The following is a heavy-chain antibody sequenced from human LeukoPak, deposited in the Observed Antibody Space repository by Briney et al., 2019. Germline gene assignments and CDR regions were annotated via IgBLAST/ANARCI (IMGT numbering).Heavy chain of an antibody. Sequence: SETLSLTCTVSGGSISSGDYYWSWIRQPPGKGLEWIGYIYYSGSTFYNPSLKSRVTVSVDTSKNQFSLKLSSVTATATPVYSCAQGGDYSSSSVFDYWGQGTLVTVSS. CDR2: IYYSGST. D-gene: IGHD6-6*01. J-gene: IGHJ4*02. V-gene: IGHV4-30-4*08. CDR1: GGSISSGDYY. CDR3: AQGGDYSSSSVFDY.